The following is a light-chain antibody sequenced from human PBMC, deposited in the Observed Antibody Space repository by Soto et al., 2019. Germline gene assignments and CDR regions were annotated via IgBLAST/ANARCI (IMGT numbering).Light chain of an antibody. CDR1: SSDVGGYNY. V-gene: IGLV2-14*03. CDR2: DVN. CDR3: SSYSSSTTLV. Sequence: QSALTQPASVSGSPGQSITISCTGTSSDVGGYNYVSWYQQYPGKAPKLIIYDVNNRPSVISNRFSGSKSGNTASLTISGLQAEDEADYYCSSYSSSTTLVFGGGTKLTVL. J-gene: IGLJ2*01.